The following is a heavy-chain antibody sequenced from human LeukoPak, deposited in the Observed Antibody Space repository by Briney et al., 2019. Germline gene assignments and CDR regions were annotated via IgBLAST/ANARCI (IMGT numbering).Heavy chain of an antibody. CDR3: ARAAAVGAFDI. D-gene: IGHD6-13*01. CDR1: GFTFSSYA. Sequence: GGSLILSCAASGFTFSSYAMHWFRQAPGKGLEYVSAISSNGGSTYYANSVKGRFTISRDNSKNRLYLQMGSLRAEDMAVYYCARAAAVGAFDIWGQGTMVTVSS. CDR2: ISSNGGST. J-gene: IGHJ3*02. V-gene: IGHV3-64*01.